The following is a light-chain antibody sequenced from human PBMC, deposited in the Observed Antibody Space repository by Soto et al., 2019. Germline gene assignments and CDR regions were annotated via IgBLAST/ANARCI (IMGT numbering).Light chain of an antibody. Sequence: DIQMTQSPSTLSASVGDRVTITCRASQSISTWLAWYQQKPGKAPKLLIYKASSLESGVSSRFSGSGSGTEFTLTISSLQPDDFATYYCQQYNTYPLTFGGGTTVGIK. J-gene: IGKJ4*01. V-gene: IGKV1-5*03. CDR3: QQYNTYPLT. CDR2: KAS. CDR1: QSISTW.